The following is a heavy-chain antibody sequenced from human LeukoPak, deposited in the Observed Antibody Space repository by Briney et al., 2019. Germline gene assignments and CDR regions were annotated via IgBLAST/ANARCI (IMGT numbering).Heavy chain of an antibody. Sequence: SQTLSLTCAVSGGSISSGGYSWSWIRQPPGKGLEWIGYIYHSGSTYYNPSLKSRVTISVDRSKNQFSLKLSSVTAADTAVYYCAREVTYYYDSSGYFDYWGQGTLVTVSS. V-gene: IGHV4-30-2*01. CDR2: IYHSGST. D-gene: IGHD3-22*01. CDR3: AREVTYYYDSSGYFDY. CDR1: GGSISSGGYS. J-gene: IGHJ4*02.